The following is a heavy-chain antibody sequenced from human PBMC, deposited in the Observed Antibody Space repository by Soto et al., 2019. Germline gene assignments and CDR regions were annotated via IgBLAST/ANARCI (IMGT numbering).Heavy chain of an antibody. J-gene: IGHJ5*02. CDR1: GGSFSGYY. CDR3: ARLAAAGNNWFDP. Sequence: SESLSLTCAVYGGSFSGYYWSWIRHPPGTGLEWIGEINHIGSPNYNPSLKSRVTISVDTYKDQFSLRRSSVTAADTAVYDRARLAAAGNNWFDPWGQGTLVTVSS. D-gene: IGHD6-13*01. CDR2: INHIGSP. V-gene: IGHV4-34*01.